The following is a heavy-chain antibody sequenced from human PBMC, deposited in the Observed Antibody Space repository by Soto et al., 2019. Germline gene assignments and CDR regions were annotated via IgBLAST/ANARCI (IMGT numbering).Heavy chain of an antibody. CDR3: ARDQDDSSGYYGLDY. D-gene: IGHD3-22*01. J-gene: IGHJ4*02. CDR1: GFTFSSYS. CDR2: INSSSSYI. V-gene: IGHV3-21*01. Sequence: VQLVESGGGLVKPGGSLRLSCAASGFTFSSYSMNWVRQAPGKGLEWVSSINSSSSYIYYADSVKGRFTISRDNAKNSLYLQMNSLRAEDTAVYYCARDQDDSSGYYGLDYWGQGTLVTVSS.